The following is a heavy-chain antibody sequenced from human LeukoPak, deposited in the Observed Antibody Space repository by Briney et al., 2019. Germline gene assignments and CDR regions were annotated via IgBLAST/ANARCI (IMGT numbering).Heavy chain of an antibody. D-gene: IGHD3-16*01. Sequence: SETLSLTCTVSGGSISSYYWSWIRQPPGKGLEWIGSIYHSGSTYYNPSLKSRVTISVDTSKNQFSLKLSSVTAADTAVYYCARDPSEGADYWGQGTLVTVSS. CDR1: GGSISSYY. J-gene: IGHJ4*02. CDR2: IYHSGST. V-gene: IGHV4-38-2*02. CDR3: ARDPSEGADY.